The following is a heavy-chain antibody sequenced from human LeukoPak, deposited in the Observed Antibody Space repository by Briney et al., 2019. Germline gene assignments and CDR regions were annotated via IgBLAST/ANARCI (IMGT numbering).Heavy chain of an antibody. V-gene: IGHV1-3*01. CDR3: ARVRQWLVLGAFDI. D-gene: IGHD6-19*01. CDR2: INAGNGNT. J-gene: IGHJ3*02. Sequence: ASVKVSCKASGYTFTSYAMHWVRQAPGQRLEWMGWINAGNGNTKYSQRFQGRVTITRDTSASTAYMELSSLRSEDTAVYYCARVRQWLVLGAFDIWGQGTMVTVSS. CDR1: GYTFTSYA.